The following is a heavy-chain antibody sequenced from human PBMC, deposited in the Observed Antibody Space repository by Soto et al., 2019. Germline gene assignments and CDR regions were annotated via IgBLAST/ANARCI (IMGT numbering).Heavy chain of an antibody. D-gene: IGHD2-21*02. CDR3: ARAWVVVTAPDY. CDR1: GYTFTSYA. CDR2: INAGNGKT. Sequence: QVQLVQSGAEEKKPGASVKVSCKASGYTFTSYAMHWVRQAPGQRLEWMGWINAGNGKTKYSQKFQGRVTITRDTSASTAYMELSSLRSEYTAVYYCARAWVVVTAPDYWGHGTLVTVSS. J-gene: IGHJ4*01. V-gene: IGHV1-3*05.